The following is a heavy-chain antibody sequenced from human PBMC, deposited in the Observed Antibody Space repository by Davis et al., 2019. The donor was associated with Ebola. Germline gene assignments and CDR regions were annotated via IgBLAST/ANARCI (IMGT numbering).Heavy chain of an antibody. CDR1: GFTFSDYY. CDR2: ISSSSSYT. J-gene: IGHJ6*03. Sequence: PGGSLRLSCAASGFTFSDYYMSWIRQAPGKGLEWVSYISSSSSYTNYADSVKGRFTISRDNAKNSLYLQMNILRAEDTAVYYCARDSQWLVLGYYYYYMDVWGKGTTVTVSS. CDR3: ARDSQWLVLGYYYYYMDV. V-gene: IGHV3-11*06. D-gene: IGHD6-19*01.